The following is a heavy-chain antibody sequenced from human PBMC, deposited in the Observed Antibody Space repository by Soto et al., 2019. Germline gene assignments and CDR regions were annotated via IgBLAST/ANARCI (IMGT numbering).Heavy chain of an antibody. CDR2: IYATGTT. V-gene: IGHV4-4*07. CDR1: GASISGFY. CDR3: ARGGYNWSYGLNWFDP. D-gene: IGHD1-7*01. Sequence: SETLSLTCTVSGASISGFYWSWIRKSAGKGLEWIGRIYATGTTDYNPSLKSRVMMSVDTSKKQFSLKLRSVTAADTAVYYCARGGYNWSYGLNWFDPWGQGTLVTVSS. J-gene: IGHJ5*02.